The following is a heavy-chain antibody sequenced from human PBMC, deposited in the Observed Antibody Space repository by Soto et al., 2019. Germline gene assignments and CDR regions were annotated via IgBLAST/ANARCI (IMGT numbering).Heavy chain of an antibody. CDR2: INPNSGGT. CDR1: GYTFTGHY. Sequence: ASVKVSCKASGYTFTGHYMHWVRQAPGQGLEWMGWINPNSGGTNYAQKFQGWVTMTRDTSISTAYMELSRLRSDDTAVYYCARDLGYSSSFWSNYYYYGMDVWGQGTTVTVSS. CDR3: ARDLGYSSSFWSNYYYYGMDV. J-gene: IGHJ6*02. V-gene: IGHV1-2*04. D-gene: IGHD6-13*01.